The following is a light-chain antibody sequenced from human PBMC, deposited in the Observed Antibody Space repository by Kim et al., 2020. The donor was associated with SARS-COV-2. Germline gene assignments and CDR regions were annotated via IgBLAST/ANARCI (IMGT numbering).Light chain of an antibody. CDR3: TTHANNNYI. J-gene: IGLJ1*01. Sequence: VNSSCSATSGDFGGYGGDTYDSWYQQHPGKAPKLIIYEVTKRPSGVPNRFSGSKSGNTASLTVSGLQAEDEADYYCTTHANNNYIFGTGTKVTVL. CDR2: EVT. V-gene: IGLV2-8*01. CDR1: SGDFGGYGGDTY.